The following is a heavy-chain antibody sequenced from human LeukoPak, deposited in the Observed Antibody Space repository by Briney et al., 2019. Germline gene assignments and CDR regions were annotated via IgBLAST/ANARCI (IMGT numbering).Heavy chain of an antibody. D-gene: IGHD5-18*01. CDR1: GFILSNHA. CDR3: TKNVMVKRYIDY. Sequence: GGSLRLSCAASGFILSNHAMSWVRQAPGKGLQWIAVSSGSGRTIEYEDSVKGRFTISRDNSKNTLSLQMNSLRVEDTAIYYCTKNVMVKRYIDYWGQGTVVAVSS. V-gene: IGHV3-23*01. J-gene: IGHJ4*02. CDR2: SSGSGRTI.